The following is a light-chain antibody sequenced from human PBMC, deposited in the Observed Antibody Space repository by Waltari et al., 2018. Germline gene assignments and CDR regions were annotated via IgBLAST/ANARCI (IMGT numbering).Light chain of an antibody. Sequence: DIQMTQSPSSLSASVGDRVTITCRASQDISNLVAWFQKKPGKAPKSLVYLISTLQRGVPSRFSGSGSGTNFTLTISSLQPEDFATYYCHQYKSYPITFGPGTKVDIK. J-gene: IGKJ3*01. CDR1: QDISNL. CDR3: HQYKSYPIT. CDR2: LIS. V-gene: IGKV1-16*01.